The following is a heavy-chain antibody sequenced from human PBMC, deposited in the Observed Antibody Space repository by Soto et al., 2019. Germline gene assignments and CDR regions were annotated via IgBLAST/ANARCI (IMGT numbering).Heavy chain of an antibody. CDR3: AKDLDAYGDSWPADC. Sequence: PGASLRLSGGASGFRFSVFDMHWVRQAAGKGLEWVALISHAGNNKYYVDSLKGRFTISRDNSKNTLYLQMNSLRPEDTAVYYCAKDLDAYGDSWPADCWGQGTLVTVSS. J-gene: IGHJ4*02. D-gene: IGHD6-13*01. CDR2: ISHAGNNK. V-gene: IGHV3-30*18. CDR1: GFRFSVFD.